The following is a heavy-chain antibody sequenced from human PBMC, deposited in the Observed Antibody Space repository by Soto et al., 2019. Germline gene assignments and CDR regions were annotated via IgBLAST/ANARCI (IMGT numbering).Heavy chain of an antibody. V-gene: IGHV5-51*01. CDR3: ARHFAQKDIVATIGKTLYYYYYMDV. Sequence: GESLKISCKGSGYSFTSYWIGWVRQMPGKGLEWMGIIYPGDSDTRYSPSFQGQVTISADKSISTAYLQWSSLKASDTATYYCARHFAQKDIVATIGKTLYYYYYMDVWGKGTTVTVSS. J-gene: IGHJ6*03. CDR2: IYPGDSDT. CDR1: GYSFTSYW. D-gene: IGHD5-12*01.